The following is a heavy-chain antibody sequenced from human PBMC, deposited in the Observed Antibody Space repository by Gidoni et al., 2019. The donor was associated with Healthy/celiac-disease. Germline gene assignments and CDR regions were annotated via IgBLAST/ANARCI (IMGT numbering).Heavy chain of an antibody. CDR1: GFTFSSYG. Sequence: QVQLVESGGGVVQPGRSLRLSCAASGFTFSSYGMHWVRQAPGKGLEWVAVRWYDGSNKYYADSVKGRFTISRDNSKNTLYLQMNSLRAEDTAVYYCARGGWPDDAFDIWGQGTMVTVSS. CDR3: ARGGWPDDAFDI. J-gene: IGHJ3*02. CDR2: RWYDGSNK. V-gene: IGHV3-33*01.